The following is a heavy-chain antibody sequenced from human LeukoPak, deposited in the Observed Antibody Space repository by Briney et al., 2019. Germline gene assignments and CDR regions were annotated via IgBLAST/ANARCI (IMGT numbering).Heavy chain of an antibody. D-gene: IGHD3-10*01. CDR3: ARSFSNTVRGVGDS. J-gene: IGHJ4*02. Sequence: GGSLRLSCAASGFTFSNYWMNWVRQVPGRGLMWVSRMSGDGSSTNYADSVKGRFTISRDNAKNTLYLQMNSLRVEDTALYYCARSFSNTVRGVGDSWGQGTLVTVSS. CDR2: MSGDGSST. CDR1: GFTFSNYW. V-gene: IGHV3-74*01.